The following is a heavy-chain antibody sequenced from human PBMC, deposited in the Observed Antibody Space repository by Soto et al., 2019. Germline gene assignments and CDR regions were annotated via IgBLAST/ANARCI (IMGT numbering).Heavy chain of an antibody. D-gene: IGHD3-3*01. CDR1: GFTFSSYG. V-gene: IGHV3-30*18. Sequence: LRLSCAASGFTFSSYGMHWVRQAPGKGLEWVAVISYDGSNKYYADSVKGRFAISRDNSKNTLYLQMNSLRAEDTAVYYCAKELSITIFGVVKDYYYGMDVWGQGTTVTVSS. J-gene: IGHJ6*02. CDR2: ISYDGSNK. CDR3: AKELSITIFGVVKDYYYGMDV.